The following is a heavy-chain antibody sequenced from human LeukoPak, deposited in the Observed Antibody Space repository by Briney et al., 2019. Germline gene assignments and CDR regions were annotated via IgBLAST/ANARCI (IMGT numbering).Heavy chain of an antibody. CDR2: ISGSGGST. D-gene: IGHD3-10*01. CDR1: GFTFSSYA. CDR3: VRGIRDRGLTWAY. J-gene: IGHJ4*02. Sequence: GGSLRLSCAASGFTFSSYAMSWVRQAPGKGLEWVSAISGSGGSTYYADSVKGRFTISRDNAKNSLYLQMNSLRAEDTAGYYCVRGIRDRGLTWAYWGQGTLDTVSS. V-gene: IGHV3-23*01.